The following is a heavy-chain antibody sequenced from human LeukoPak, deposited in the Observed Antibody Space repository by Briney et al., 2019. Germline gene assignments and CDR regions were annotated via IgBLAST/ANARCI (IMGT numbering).Heavy chain of an antibody. CDR1: GGSISSSSHY. CDR2: IYYSGTT. J-gene: IGHJ3*02. D-gene: IGHD2-2*01. Sequence: PSETLSLTCTVSGGSISSSSHYWGWIRQPPGKGLEWMGSIYYSGTTYYSPSLKSRVTISVDMSKNQFSLRLSSVTAADTAAYYWARSYCSSSCYAVGAFDIWGQGTVVTVSA. V-gene: IGHV4-39*01. CDR3: ARSYCSSSCYAVGAFDI.